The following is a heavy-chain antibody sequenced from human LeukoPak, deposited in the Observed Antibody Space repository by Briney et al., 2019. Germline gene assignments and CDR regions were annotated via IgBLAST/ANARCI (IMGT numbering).Heavy chain of an antibody. Sequence: GGSLRLSCAASGFTFSDYYMSWIRQVPGKGLEWVSVIYSGGSTYYADSVKGRFTISRDNSKSTLYIQMNSLRAEDTAVYYCARAKPKNMVRGLIMRRESRYYFDYWGQGTLVTVSS. D-gene: IGHD3-10*01. CDR1: GFTFSDYY. J-gene: IGHJ4*02. CDR2: IYSGGST. CDR3: ARAKPKNMVRGLIMRRESRYYFDY. V-gene: IGHV3-53*01.